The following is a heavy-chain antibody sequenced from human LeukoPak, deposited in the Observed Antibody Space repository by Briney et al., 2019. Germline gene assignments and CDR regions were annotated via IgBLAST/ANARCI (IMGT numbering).Heavy chain of an antibody. D-gene: IGHD3-10*01. J-gene: IGHJ6*04. CDR2: IISSGTI. CDR1: GFNFISYE. V-gene: IGHV3-48*03. Sequence: GGSLRLSCAASGFNFISYEMNWVRQAPGKGVEWISYIISSGTIYYAESVKGRFTISRDDGKSELYLQMNSLRAEDTATYFCSRHDDGAGTYYFSFYMDVWGRGTTVTVSS. CDR3: SRHDDGAGTYYFSFYMDV.